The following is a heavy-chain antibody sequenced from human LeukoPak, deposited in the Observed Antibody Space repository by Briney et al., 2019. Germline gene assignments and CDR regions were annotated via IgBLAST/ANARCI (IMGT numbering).Heavy chain of an antibody. V-gene: IGHV3-74*01. D-gene: IGHD2-2*01. CDR2: IISHRSST. CDR3: VTDAHYQPDY. Sequence: PGGALRLSCAASGFKFSYYERNSVRQAPGKVVEWVSRIISHRSSTTYAASVRRRFTISTDNANNTLFLQMNSLRAEDTAVYYCVTDAHYQPDYWGQGTLVTVSS. CDR1: GFKFSYYE. J-gene: IGHJ4*02.